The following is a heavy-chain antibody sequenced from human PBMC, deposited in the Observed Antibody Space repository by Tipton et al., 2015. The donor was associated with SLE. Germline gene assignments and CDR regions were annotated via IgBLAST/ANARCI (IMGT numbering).Heavy chain of an antibody. CDR2: IYYRGTT. V-gene: IGHV4-31*03. Sequence: LRLSCTVSGGSISSGGYYWSRIRQYPGKGLEWIGYIYYRGTTHYNPSLESRASISVDTSRNQFSLNLTSVTAADTAVFYCARAEGSWDAFDIWGQGTMVTVSS. J-gene: IGHJ3*02. D-gene: IGHD2-15*01. CDR3: ARAEGSWDAFDI. CDR1: GGSISSGGYY.